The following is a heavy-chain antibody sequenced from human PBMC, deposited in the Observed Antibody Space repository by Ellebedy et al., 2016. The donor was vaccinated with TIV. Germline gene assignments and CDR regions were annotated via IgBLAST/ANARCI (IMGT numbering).Heavy chain of an antibody. CDR3: ARGGMGYSYGFDYYYGMDV. V-gene: IGHV1-3*01. J-gene: IGHJ6*02. CDR2: INAGNGNT. Sequence: ASVKVSXXASGYTFTSYAMHWVRQAPGQRLEWMGWINAGNGNTKYSQKFQGRVTITRDTSASTAYMELSSLRSEDTAVYYCARGGMGYSYGFDYYYGMDVWGQGTTVTVSS. D-gene: IGHD5-18*01. CDR1: GYTFTSYA.